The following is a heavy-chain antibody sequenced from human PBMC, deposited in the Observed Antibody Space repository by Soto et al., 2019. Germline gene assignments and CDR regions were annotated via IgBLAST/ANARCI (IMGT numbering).Heavy chain of an antibody. CDR3: AKDGRITIFGVVIKAGWFDP. Sequence: PGGSLRLSCAASGFTFSSYAMHWVRQAPGKGLEWVAVISYDGSNKYYADSVKGRFTISRDNSKNTLYLQMNSLRAEDTAVYYCAKDGRITIFGVVIKAGWFDPWGQGTLVTVSS. CDR1: GFTFSSYA. J-gene: IGHJ5*02. V-gene: IGHV3-30-3*01. CDR2: ISYDGSNK. D-gene: IGHD3-3*01.